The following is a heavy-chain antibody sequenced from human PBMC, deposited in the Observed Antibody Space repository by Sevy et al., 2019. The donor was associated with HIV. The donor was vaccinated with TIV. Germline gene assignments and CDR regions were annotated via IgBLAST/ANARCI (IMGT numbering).Heavy chain of an antibody. CDR1: GGSISNYL. J-gene: IGHJ4*02. CDR2: IYYSGRT. D-gene: IGHD6-13*01. Sequence: SETLSLTCTVSGGSISNYLWSWIRQPPGKGLEWIGYIYYSGRTNYNPSLKSRVTISVDTSKNQFSLKLSSVTAADTAVYYCARESIGAVGDLDYWGQGTLVTVSS. V-gene: IGHV4-59*01. CDR3: ARESIGAVGDLDY.